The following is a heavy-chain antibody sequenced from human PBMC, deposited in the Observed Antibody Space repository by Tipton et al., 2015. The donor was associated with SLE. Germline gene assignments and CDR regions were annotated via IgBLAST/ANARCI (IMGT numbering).Heavy chain of an antibody. Sequence: SLRLSCEASGFQFNNYAMSWVRQAPGKGLEWVASISAGAGMTYFADSVKGRFTISRVNSKNTVYLQMNSLRAEDTAVYYCASSPAWELPYYFDYWGQGTLVTVSS. V-gene: IGHV3-23*01. CDR3: ASSPAWELPYYFDY. CDR2: ISAGAGMT. J-gene: IGHJ4*02. D-gene: IGHD1-26*01. CDR1: GFQFNNYA.